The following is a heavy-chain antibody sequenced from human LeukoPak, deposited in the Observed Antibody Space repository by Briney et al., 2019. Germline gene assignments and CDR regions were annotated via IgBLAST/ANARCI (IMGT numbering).Heavy chain of an antibody. CDR1: GYTFTGYY. Sequence: ASVKVSCEASGYTFTGYYMHWVRQAPGQGLEWMGWINPNNGGTKYAQNFQGRVTMTRDTSISTAYMELSRLRSDDTAVYYCARDLSLGIFWERRNWFDPWGQGTLVTVSS. V-gene: IGHV1-2*02. CDR2: INPNNGGT. D-gene: IGHD1-26*01. CDR3: ARDLSLGIFWERRNWFDP. J-gene: IGHJ5*02.